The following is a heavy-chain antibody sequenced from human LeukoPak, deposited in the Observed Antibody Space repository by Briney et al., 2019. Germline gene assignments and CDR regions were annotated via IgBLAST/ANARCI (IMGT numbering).Heavy chain of an antibody. CDR1: GGSISSSSW. D-gene: IGHD4-17*01. V-gene: IGHV4-4*02. J-gene: IGHJ6*03. CDR2: IYHSGST. Sequence: SETPSLTCAVSGGSISSSSWWSWVRQPPGKGLEWIGEIYHSGSTNYNPSLKSRVTISVDKSKNQFSLKLSSVTAADTAVYYCARDFYGDALYYYMDVWGKGTTVTVSS. CDR3: ARDFYGDALYYYMDV.